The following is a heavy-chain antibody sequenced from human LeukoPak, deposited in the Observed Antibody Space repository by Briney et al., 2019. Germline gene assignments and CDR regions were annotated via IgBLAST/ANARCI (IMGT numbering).Heavy chain of an antibody. CDR2: INWNGGST. V-gene: IGHV3-20*04. CDR3: ARDPKPVYSSGWTGAFDI. Sequence: RSGGSLRLSCAASGFTFDDYGMSWVRQAPGKGLEGVSGINWNGGSTGYADSVKGRFTISRDNAKNSLYLQMNSLRAEDTALYYCARDPKPVYSSGWTGAFDIWGQGTMVTVSS. CDR1: GFTFDDYG. J-gene: IGHJ3*02. D-gene: IGHD6-19*01.